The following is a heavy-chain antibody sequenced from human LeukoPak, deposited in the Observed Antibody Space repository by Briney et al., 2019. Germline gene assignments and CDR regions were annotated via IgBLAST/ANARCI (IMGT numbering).Heavy chain of an antibody. CDR3: AKVTYGSGTYGAFDS. CDR1: GFTFRRYG. V-gene: IGHV3-23*01. D-gene: IGHD3-10*01. CDR2: ISGSGGST. J-gene: IGHJ4*02. Sequence: GGSLRLSCAASGFTFRRYGMTWVRQAPGKGLEWVSSISGSGGSTFYADSVKGRFTISRDNSKNTLYLQMNSLRAEDTAVYYCAKVTYGSGTYGAFDSWGQGTLVTVSS.